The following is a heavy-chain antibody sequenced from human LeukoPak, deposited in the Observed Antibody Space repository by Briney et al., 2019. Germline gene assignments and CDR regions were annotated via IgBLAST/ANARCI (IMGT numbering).Heavy chain of an antibody. J-gene: IGHJ3*02. CDR2: IHPDDSDT. D-gene: IGHD4-17*01. CDR3: ARSEMTTVTTQQFGGAFDI. CDR1: GYNFTNYW. Sequence: GESLKISCKGSGYNFTNYWIGWVRQMPGKGLEWMGIIHPDDSDTRYSPSFQGQVTISADKSISTAYLQWSSLKASDTAMYYCARSEMTTVTTQQFGGAFDIWGQGTMVTVSS. V-gene: IGHV5-51*01.